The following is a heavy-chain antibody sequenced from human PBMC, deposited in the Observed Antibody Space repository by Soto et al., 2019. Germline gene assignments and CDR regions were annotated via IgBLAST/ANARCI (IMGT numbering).Heavy chain of an antibody. J-gene: IGHJ5*02. D-gene: IGHD6-13*01. CDR2: IRSKANSYAT. V-gene: IGHV3-73*02. CDR3: TSQGLAAASNWFDP. CDR1: GFTFSGSA. Sequence: EVQLVESGGGLVQPGGSLKLSCAASGFTFSGSAMHWVRQASGKGLEWVGRIRSKANSYATAYAASVKGRFTISRDDSKNTAYLQMNSLKTEDTAVYYCTSQGLAAASNWFDPWGQGTLVTVSS.